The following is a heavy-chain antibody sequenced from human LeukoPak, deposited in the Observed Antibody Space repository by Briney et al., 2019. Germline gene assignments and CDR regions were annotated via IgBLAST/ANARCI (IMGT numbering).Heavy chain of an antibody. Sequence: GGSLGLSCAASGFTFNIYAMSWVRQAPGKGLEWVSSIMSSGGGTFYADSVKDRFTISRDNSKNTLYLQMSRLRVEDTAVYYCAKDRPNYHESNGHYYRPSGDSWGQGTLVTVSS. CDR1: GFTFNIYA. D-gene: IGHD3-22*01. V-gene: IGHV3-23*01. J-gene: IGHJ5*01. CDR3: AKDRPNYHESNGHYYRPSGDS. CDR2: IMSSGGGT.